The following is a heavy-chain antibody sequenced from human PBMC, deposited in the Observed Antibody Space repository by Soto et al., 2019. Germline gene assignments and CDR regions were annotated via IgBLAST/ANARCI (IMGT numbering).Heavy chain of an antibody. CDR3: ARARKSGWYTHY. CDR1: GGSINSYY. CDR2: IYNSGSP. D-gene: IGHD6-19*01. V-gene: IGHV4-59*01. Sequence: SETLSLTCTVSGGSINSYYWSWIRQAPGKGLEWIGYIYNSGSPNYNPSLTSRVTISVATSKNQFSLKLSSVTAADTAVYYCARARKSGWYTHYCGQGALVTVS. J-gene: IGHJ4*02.